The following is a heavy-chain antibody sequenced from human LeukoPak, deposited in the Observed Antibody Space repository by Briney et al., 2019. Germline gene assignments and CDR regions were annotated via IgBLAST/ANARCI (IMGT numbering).Heavy chain of an antibody. Sequence: SETLSLTCAVSGGSISSSNWWSWVRQPPGKGLEWIGEIYHSGSTNYNPSLKSRVTISVDKSKNQFSLKLSPVTAADTAVYYCARVLSTSSYYYYYGMDVWGQGTMVTVSS. V-gene: IGHV4-4*02. J-gene: IGHJ6*02. CDR2: IYHSGST. CDR1: GGSISSSNW. CDR3: ARVLSTSSYYYYYGMDV. D-gene: IGHD2/OR15-2a*01.